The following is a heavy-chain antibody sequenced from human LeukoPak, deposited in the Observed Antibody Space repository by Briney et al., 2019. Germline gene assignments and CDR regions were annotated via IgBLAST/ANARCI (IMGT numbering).Heavy chain of an antibody. J-gene: IGHJ4*02. CDR1: GYTLTELS. V-gene: IGHV1-24*01. CDR2: FDPEDGET. Sequence: ASVKVSCKVSGYTLTELSMHWVRQAPGKGLEWMGGFDPEDGETIYAQKFQGRVTMTEDTSTDTAYMELSSLRSVDTAVYYCATYGPGYSYGSGLDYWGQGTLVTVSS. D-gene: IGHD5-18*01. CDR3: ATYGPGYSYGSGLDY.